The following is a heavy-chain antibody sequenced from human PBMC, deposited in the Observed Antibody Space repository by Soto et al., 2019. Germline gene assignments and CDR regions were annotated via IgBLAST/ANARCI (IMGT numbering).Heavy chain of an antibody. CDR1: GGSISSSNW. D-gene: IGHD1-1*01. CDR2: IYHSGST. Sequence: PSETLSLTCAVSGGSISSSNWWSWVRQPPGKGLEWIGEIYHSGSTNYNPSLKSRVTISVDKSKNQFSLKLSSVTAADTAVYYCASAPGMEHDGFLYYYYGMDVCGQRTTVTVSS. CDR3: ASAPGMEHDGFLYYYYGMDV. V-gene: IGHV4-4*02. J-gene: IGHJ6*02.